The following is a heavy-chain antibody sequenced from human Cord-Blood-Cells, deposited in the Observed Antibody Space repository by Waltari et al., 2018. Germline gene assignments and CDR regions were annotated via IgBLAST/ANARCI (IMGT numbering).Heavy chain of an antibody. J-gene: IGHJ4*02. D-gene: IGHD6-6*01. CDR3: ARDFEYSSSFDY. CDR2: ISSSSSYI. V-gene: IGHV3-21*01. Sequence: DRQAPGKGLEWVSSISSSSSYIYYADSVKGRFTISRDNAKNSLYLQMNSLRAEDTAVYYCARDFEYSSSFDYWGQGT.